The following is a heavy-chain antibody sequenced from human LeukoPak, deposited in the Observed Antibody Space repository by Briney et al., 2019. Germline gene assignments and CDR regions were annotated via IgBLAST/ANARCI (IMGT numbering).Heavy chain of an antibody. V-gene: IGHV3-11*04. Sequence: GGSLRLSCAASAFTFSEYHISWIRQAPGRGLEWVSYISGTSLTIFYADSVKGRFTVSRDNAKNSLYLQMNSLRAEDTAVYYFAWMIADRPHYYYYMDVWGTGTTVTVSS. D-gene: IGHD6-6*01. CDR1: AFTFSEYH. CDR2: ISGTSLTI. J-gene: IGHJ6*03. CDR3: AWMIADRPHYYYYMDV.